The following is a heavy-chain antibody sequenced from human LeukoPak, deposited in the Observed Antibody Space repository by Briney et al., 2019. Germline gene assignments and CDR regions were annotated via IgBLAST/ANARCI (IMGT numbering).Heavy chain of an antibody. CDR1: GFTFSSYA. CDR2: ISGSGGST. Sequence: PGGSLRLSCAASGFTFSSYAMSWVRQAPGKGLEWVSAISGSGGSTYYADSVKGRFTISRDNSKSTLYLQMNSLRAEDTAVYYCAKRYYYDSSGYYYSAFDYWGQGTLVTVSS. V-gene: IGHV3-23*01. CDR3: AKRYYYDSSGYYYSAFDY. D-gene: IGHD3-22*01. J-gene: IGHJ4*02.